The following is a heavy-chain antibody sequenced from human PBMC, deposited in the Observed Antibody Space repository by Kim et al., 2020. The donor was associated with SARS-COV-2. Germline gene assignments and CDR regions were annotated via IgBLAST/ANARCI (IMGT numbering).Heavy chain of an antibody. CDR2: IYYSGST. CDR1: GGSISSYY. Sequence: SETLSLTCTVSGGSISSYYWSWIRQPPGKGLEWIGYIYYSGSTNYNPSLKSRVTISVDTSKNQFSLKLSSVTAADTAVYYCARGDITMARDAFDIWGQGTMVTVSS. J-gene: IGHJ3*02. CDR3: ARGDITMARDAFDI. V-gene: IGHV4-59*01. D-gene: IGHD3-10*01.